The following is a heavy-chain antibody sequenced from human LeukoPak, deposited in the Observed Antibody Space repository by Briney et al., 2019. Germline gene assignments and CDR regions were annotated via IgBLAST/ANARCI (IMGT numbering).Heavy chain of an antibody. CDR1: GGSFSGYY. CDR3: AREGEAVYPLKYSYGYYYYMDV. J-gene: IGHJ6*03. CDR2: INHSGST. Sequence: PSETLSLTCAVYGGSFSGYYWSWIRQPPGKGLEWIGEINHSGSTNYNPSLKGRITISVDTSKNQFSLKLNSVTPEDTAVYYCAREGEAVYPLKYSYGYYYYMDVWGKGTTVTVSS. V-gene: IGHV4-34*01. D-gene: IGHD5-18*01.